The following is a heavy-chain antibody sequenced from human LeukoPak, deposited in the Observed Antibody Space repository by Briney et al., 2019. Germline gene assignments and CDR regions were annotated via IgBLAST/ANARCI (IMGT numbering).Heavy chain of an antibody. D-gene: IGHD3-9*01. V-gene: IGHV3-7*01. CDR2: IKQDGSEK. CDR3: ARDQYDILTGYWFDP. CDR1: GFTFSSYW. J-gene: IGHJ5*02. Sequence: GGSLRLSCAASGFTFSSYWMSWVRQAPGKGLEWVANIKQDGSEKYYVDSVKGRFTISRDNAKNSLYLQMNSLRAEDTAVYYCARDQYDILTGYWFDPWGQGTLVTVSS.